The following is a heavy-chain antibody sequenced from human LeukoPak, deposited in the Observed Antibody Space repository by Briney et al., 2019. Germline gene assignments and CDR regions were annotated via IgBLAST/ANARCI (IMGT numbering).Heavy chain of an antibody. CDR1: GYSFTSYW. CDR2: IYPGDSDT. CDR3: ARLSDGSGSYYDYFDY. V-gene: IGHV5-51*01. J-gene: IGHJ4*02. D-gene: IGHD3-10*01. Sequence: GESLKISCKGSGYSFTSYWSGWVRQMPGKGLEWMGIIYPGDSDTRYSPSFQGQVTISVDKSISTAYLQWSSLKASDTAMYYCARLSDGSGSYYDYFDYWGQGTLVTVSS.